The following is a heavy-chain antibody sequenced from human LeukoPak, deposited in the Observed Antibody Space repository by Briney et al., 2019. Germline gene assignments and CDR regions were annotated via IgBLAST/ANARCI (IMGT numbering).Heavy chain of an antibody. CDR2: IYHSGST. CDR1: GGSISSGGYY. D-gene: IGHD1-26*01. Sequence: PSETLSLTCTVSGGSISSGGYYWSWIRQPPGKGLEWIGYIYHSGSTYYNPSLKSRVTISVDRSKNQFSLKLSSVTAEDTAVYYCARGGIITSYAFEIWGQGAMVTVSS. V-gene: IGHV4-30-2*01. J-gene: IGHJ3*02. CDR3: ARGGIITSYAFEI.